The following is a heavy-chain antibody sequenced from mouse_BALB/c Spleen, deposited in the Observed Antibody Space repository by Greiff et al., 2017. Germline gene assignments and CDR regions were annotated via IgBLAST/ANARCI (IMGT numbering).Heavy chain of an antibody. CDR1: GYTFTSYW. J-gene: IGHJ3*01. D-gene: IGHD1-1*01. V-gene: IGHV1-7*01. CDR2: INPSTGYT. Sequence: VQLQESGAELAKPGASVKMSCKASGYTFTSYWMHWVKQRPGQGLEWIGYINPSTGYTEYNQKFKDKATLTADKSSSTAYMQLSSLTSEDSAVYYCARPLITTVPPGVAYWGQGTLVTVSA. CDR3: ARPLITTVPPGVAY.